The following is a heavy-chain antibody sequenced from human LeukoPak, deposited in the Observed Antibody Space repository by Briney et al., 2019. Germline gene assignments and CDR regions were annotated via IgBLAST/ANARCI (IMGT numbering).Heavy chain of an antibody. CDR3: ARFHLWDYYYTDV. Sequence: GESLKISCKGSGYSFTSYWTGWVRQMPGKGLEWMGIIYPGDSDTRYSPSFQGQVTISADKSISTAYLQWSSLKASDTAMYYCARFHLWDYYYTDVWGKGTTVTVSS. J-gene: IGHJ6*03. CDR2: IYPGDSDT. D-gene: IGHD3-3*02. CDR1: GYSFTSYW. V-gene: IGHV5-51*01.